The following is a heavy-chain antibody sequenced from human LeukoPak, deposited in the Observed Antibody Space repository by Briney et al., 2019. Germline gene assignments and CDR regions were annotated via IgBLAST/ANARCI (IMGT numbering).Heavy chain of an antibody. D-gene: IGHD1-26*01. V-gene: IGHV4-34*01. Sequence: PSETLSLTCAVYGGSFSGYYWSWTRQPPGKGLEWIGEINHSGSTNYNPSLKSRVTISVDTSKNQFSLKLSSVTAADTAVYYCARVRNSGSYYYYYYGMDVWGQGTTVTVSS. CDR1: GGSFSGYY. J-gene: IGHJ6*02. CDR2: INHSGST. CDR3: ARVRNSGSYYYYYYGMDV.